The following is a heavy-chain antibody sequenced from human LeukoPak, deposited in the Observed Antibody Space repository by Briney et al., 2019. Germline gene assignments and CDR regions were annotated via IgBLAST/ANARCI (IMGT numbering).Heavy chain of an antibody. J-gene: IGHJ4*02. V-gene: IGHV3-21*01. Sequence: GGSLRLSCAASGFTFSSYSMNWVRQAPGKGLEWVSSISSSSYIYYADSVKGRFTISRDNAKNSLYLQMNSLRAEDTAVYYCARDDSSGYYRPGDYWGQGTLVTVSS. CDR2: ISSSSYI. D-gene: IGHD3-22*01. CDR3: ARDDSSGYYRPGDY. CDR1: GFTFSSYS.